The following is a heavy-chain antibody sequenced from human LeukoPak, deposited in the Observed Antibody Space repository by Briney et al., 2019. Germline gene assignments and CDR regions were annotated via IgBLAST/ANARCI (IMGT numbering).Heavy chain of an antibody. CDR3: ARDPSDDNGGNWGALDI. V-gene: IGHV1-18*01. D-gene: IGHD4-23*01. CDR2: IRPNNGNT. J-gene: IGHJ3*02. Sequence: ASVSVSCKASGYTFTTYGISWVRQAPGQGLEWMGWIRPNNGNTKYAQKLQDRVTMTTDTSTSTAYMELRSLRSDDTAVYYCARDPSDDNGGNWGALDIWGQGTMVTVSS. CDR1: GYTFTTYG.